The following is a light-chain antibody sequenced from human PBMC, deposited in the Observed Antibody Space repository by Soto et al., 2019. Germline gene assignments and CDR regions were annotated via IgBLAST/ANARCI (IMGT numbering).Light chain of an antibody. CDR2: DAS. J-gene: IGKJ2*01. V-gene: IGKV3D-20*01. Sequence: EIVLTQSPATLSLSPGDRATLSCGASQIVSSNYLAWYQQKPGLAPRLLIYDASTRATGIPDRFSGSGSGTDFTLTISSLEPEHFAIDYCQQYCNLPSNTFGQGTKLEIK. CDR3: QQYCNLPSNT. CDR1: QIVSSNY.